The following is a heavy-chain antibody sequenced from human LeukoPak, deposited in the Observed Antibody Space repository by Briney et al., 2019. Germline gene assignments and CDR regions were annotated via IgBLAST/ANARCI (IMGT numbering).Heavy chain of an antibody. CDR2: INHSGST. CDR3: ARGLLAGPDY. V-gene: IGHV4-34*01. J-gene: IGHJ4*02. CDR1: GGSFSGYY. Sequence: NPSETLSLTCAVYGGSFSGYYWSWIRQPPGRGLEWTGEINHSGSTNYNPSLKSRVTISVDTSKNQFSLKLSSVTAADTAVYYCARGLLAGPDYWGQGTLVTVSS. D-gene: IGHD2-15*01.